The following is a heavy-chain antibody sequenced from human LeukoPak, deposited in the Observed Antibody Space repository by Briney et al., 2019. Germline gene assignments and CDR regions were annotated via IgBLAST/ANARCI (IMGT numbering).Heavy chain of an antibody. CDR1: GFTFSSYA. D-gene: IGHD6-19*01. Sequence: GGSLRLSCAASGFTFSSYAMSWVRQAPGKGLEWVSAISGSGGSTYYADSVKGRFTISRDNSKNTLYLQMNSLRAEDTAVYYCAKDRIAVAESYYYGMDVWGQGTTVTVSS. CDR2: ISGSGGST. V-gene: IGHV3-23*01. J-gene: IGHJ6*02. CDR3: AKDRIAVAESYYYGMDV.